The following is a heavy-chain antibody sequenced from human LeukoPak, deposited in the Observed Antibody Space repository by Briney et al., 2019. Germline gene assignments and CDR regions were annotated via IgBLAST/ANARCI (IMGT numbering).Heavy chain of an antibody. Sequence: KPGGSLRLSCAASGFTFSSYSMNWVRQAPGKGLEWVSSISSSSSYIYYADSVKGRFTISRDNAKNSLYLQMNSLRAEDTAVYYCARGGYYYDSSGYYYGYWGQGTLVTVSS. CDR2: ISSSSSYI. CDR1: GFTFSSYS. V-gene: IGHV3-21*01. D-gene: IGHD3-22*01. J-gene: IGHJ4*02. CDR3: ARGGYYYDSSGYYYGY.